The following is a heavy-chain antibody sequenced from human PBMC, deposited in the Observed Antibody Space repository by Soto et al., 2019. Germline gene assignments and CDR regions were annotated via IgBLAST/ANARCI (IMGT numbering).Heavy chain of an antibody. Sequence: QVQLVESGGGVVQPGRSLRLSCAASGFTFSSYGMHWVRQAPGKGLEWVAVIWYDGSNKNYADSVKGRFTISRDNSKNTLYLQMNSLRAEDTAVYYCAREDVLLWFGELGPLDYWGQGTLVTVSS. J-gene: IGHJ4*02. CDR1: GFTFSSYG. CDR2: IWYDGSNK. V-gene: IGHV3-33*01. CDR3: AREDVLLWFGELGPLDY. D-gene: IGHD3-10*01.